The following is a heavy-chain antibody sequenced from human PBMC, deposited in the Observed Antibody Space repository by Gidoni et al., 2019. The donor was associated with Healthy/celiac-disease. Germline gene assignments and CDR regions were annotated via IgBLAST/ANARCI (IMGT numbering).Heavy chain of an antibody. D-gene: IGHD3-22*01. V-gene: IGHV3-21*01. Sequence: EVQLVESGGGLVKPGGSLRLSCAASGFTFSSYSMNCVRQAPGKGLEWVSSISSSSSYIYYADSVKGRFTISRDNAKNSLYLQMNSLRAEDTAVYYCARDLENYYYDSSGYYRYFDYWGQGTLVTVSS. J-gene: IGHJ4*02. CDR3: ARDLENYYYDSSGYYRYFDY. CDR2: ISSSSSYI. CDR1: GFTFSSYS.